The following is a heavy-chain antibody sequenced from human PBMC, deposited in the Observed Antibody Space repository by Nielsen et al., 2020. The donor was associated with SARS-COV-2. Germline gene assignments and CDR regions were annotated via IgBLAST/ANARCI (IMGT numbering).Heavy chain of an antibody. CDR1: GGSISSGGYS. CDR3: ARHQLSGITIFGVVTRYGMDV. J-gene: IGHJ6*02. V-gene: IGHV4-30-2*01. D-gene: IGHD3-3*01. Sequence: SETLSLTCAVSGGSISSGGYSWSWIRQPPGKGLEWIGYIYHSGSTYYNPSLKSRVTISVDTSKNQFSLKLSSVTAADTAVYYCARHQLSGITIFGVVTRYGMDVWGQGTTVTVSS. CDR2: IYHSGST.